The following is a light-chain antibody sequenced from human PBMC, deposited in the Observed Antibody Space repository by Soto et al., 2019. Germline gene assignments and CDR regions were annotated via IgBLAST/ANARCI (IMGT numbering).Light chain of an antibody. CDR1: QSVSSSY. V-gene: IGKV3D-20*02. Sequence: EIVLTQSPGTLSLSPGERATLSCRASQSVSSSYLGWYQQKPGQAPRLLIYGASTRATGIPARFSGSGSGTEFTLTISSLEPEDCALYYCQQRSDWPLTVGGGTKVDIK. J-gene: IGKJ4*01. CDR2: GAS. CDR3: QQRSDWPLT.